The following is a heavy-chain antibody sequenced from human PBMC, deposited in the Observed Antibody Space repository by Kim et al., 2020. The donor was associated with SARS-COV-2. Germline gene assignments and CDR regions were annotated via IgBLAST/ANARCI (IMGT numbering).Heavy chain of an antibody. D-gene: IGHD3-10*01. CDR1: GYTFTSYG. Sequence: ASVKVSCKASGYTFTSYGISWVRQAPGQGLEWMGWISAYNGNTNYAQKLQGRVTMTTDTSTSTAYMELRSLRSDDTAVYYCARFGLAIPYYYYYGMDVWGQGTTVTVSS. CDR3: ARFGLAIPYYYYYGMDV. J-gene: IGHJ6*02. CDR2: ISAYNGNT. V-gene: IGHV1-18*04.